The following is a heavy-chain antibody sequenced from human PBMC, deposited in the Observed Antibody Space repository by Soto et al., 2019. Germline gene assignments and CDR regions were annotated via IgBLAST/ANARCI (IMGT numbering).Heavy chain of an antibody. CDR1: GVSLNNFA. D-gene: IGHD2-2*01. J-gene: IGHJ4*02. V-gene: IGHV3-23*01. CDR3: ARDCASTSCPVWRD. CDR2: ITSSGDKT. Sequence: EVQLLESGGDLVQPGGSLRLSCAASGVSLNNFAMAWVRQAPGKGLEWVSTITSSGDKTSYADSVKGRFIISRHNAKNTLNLQMNSLRVEDTALYYCARDCASTSCPVWRDGGQGTLVTVSS.